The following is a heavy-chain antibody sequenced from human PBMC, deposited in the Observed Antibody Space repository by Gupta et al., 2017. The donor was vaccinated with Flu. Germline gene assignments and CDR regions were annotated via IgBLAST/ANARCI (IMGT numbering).Heavy chain of an antibody. D-gene: IGHD4-4*01. V-gene: IGHV3-23*01. CDR2: ISGSGGST. CDR3: AKPRPYSNYVLFDY. Sequence: QAPGKGLEWVSAISGSGGSTYYADSVKGRFTISRDNSKNTLYLQMNSLRAEDTAVYYCAKPRPYSNYVLFDYWGQGTLVTVSS. J-gene: IGHJ4*02.